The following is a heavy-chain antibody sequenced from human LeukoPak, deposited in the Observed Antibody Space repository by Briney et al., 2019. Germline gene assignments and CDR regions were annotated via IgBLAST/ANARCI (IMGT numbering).Heavy chain of an antibody. J-gene: IGHJ4*02. Sequence: AGGSLRLSCAASGFTFSGYGMHWVRQAPGKGLEWVAVVSYDASNKYYADSVKGRFTISRDNSKNTLYLQMNSLRPEDTAVYYCAKAISDSSSWYGGGYFDCWGQGTLVTVSS. CDR3: AKAISDSSSWYGGGYFDC. D-gene: IGHD6-13*01. CDR2: VSYDASNK. CDR1: GFTFSGYG. V-gene: IGHV3-30*18.